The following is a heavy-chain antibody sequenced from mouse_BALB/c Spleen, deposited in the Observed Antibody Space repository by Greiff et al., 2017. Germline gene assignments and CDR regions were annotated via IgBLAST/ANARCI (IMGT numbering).Heavy chain of an antibody. D-gene: IGHD2-4*01. CDR2: INPYNDGT. J-gene: IGHJ4*01. V-gene: IGHV1-14*01. CDR1: GYTFTSYV. CDR3: ARPLYYDYDYYAMDY. Sequence: VQLQQSGPELVKPGASVKMSCKASGYTFTSYVMHWVKQKPGQGLEWIGYINPYNDGTKYNEKFKGKATLTSDKSSSTAYMELSSLTSEDSAVYYCARPLYYDYDYYAMDYWGQGTSVTVSS.